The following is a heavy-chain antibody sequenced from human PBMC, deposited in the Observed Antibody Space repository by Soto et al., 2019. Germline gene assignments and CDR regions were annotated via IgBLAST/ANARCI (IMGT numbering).Heavy chain of an antibody. Sequence: GESLKISCKGSGYSFTSYWISWVRQMPGKGLEWMGRIDPSDSYTNYRPSFQGHVTISADKSISTAYLQWSSLKASDTAMYYCARLPDYDFWSGYSPEYYYYYGMDVWGQGTTVTVSS. J-gene: IGHJ6*02. D-gene: IGHD3-3*01. CDR1: GYSFTSYW. V-gene: IGHV5-10-1*01. CDR2: IDPSDSYT. CDR3: ARLPDYDFWSGYSPEYYYYYGMDV.